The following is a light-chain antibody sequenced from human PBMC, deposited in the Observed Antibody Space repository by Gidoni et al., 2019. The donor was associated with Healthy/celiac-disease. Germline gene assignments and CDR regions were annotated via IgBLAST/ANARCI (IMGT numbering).Light chain of an antibody. Sequence: IVMTQSPATLSVSPGERATLSCRASQSVSSNLAWYQQTPGQAPRRLIYGASTRATGIPARFSGSGSGTEFTLTISSLQSEDFAVYYCQQYNNWPSLTCGGGTKVEIK. CDR3: QQYNNWPSLT. CDR1: QSVSSN. J-gene: IGKJ4*01. CDR2: GAS. V-gene: IGKV3-15*01.